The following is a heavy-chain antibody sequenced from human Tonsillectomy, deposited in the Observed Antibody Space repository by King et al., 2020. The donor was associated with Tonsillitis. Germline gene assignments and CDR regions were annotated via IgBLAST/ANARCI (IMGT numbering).Heavy chain of an antibody. J-gene: IGHJ4*02. Sequence: VQLVESGGGVVQPGWSLRLSCAASGFTFSNYEMHWVRQAPGKGLEWVAVIVPDGSKKYYSDSVKGRFTISRDNSKNTLYVQMDSLRAEDTAVYYCARDFDYWGQGTLVTVSS. CDR1: GFTFSNYE. V-gene: IGHV3-30*03. CDR2: IVPDGSKK. CDR3: ARDFDY.